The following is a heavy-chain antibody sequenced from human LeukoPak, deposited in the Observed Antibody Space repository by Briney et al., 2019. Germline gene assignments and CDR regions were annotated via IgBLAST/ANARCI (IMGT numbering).Heavy chain of an antibody. D-gene: IGHD1-1*01. J-gene: IGHJ4*03. Sequence: SDTLSLTCAVYGRSFSSYYWIWLRQSPGKGLEWLAEINHRGDTNYNPSVKSRVTISVDTSKNQFSLKVTSLTAADTAVYYCARGPTISETGYFDYWGQGTLVTVSS. CDR3: ARGPTISETGYFDY. V-gene: IGHV4-34*01. CDR2: INHRGDT. CDR1: GRSFSSYY.